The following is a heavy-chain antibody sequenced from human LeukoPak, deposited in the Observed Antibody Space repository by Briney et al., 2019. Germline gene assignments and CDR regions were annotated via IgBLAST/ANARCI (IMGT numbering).Heavy chain of an antibody. CDR3: ASYVLGDAFDI. V-gene: IGHV3-33*01. CDR2: IWYDGSNK. D-gene: IGHD3-3*02. Sequence: GRSLRLSCAASGFTFSSYGMHWVRQAPGKGLEWVAVIWYDGSNKYYADSVKGRFTISRDNSKNILYLQMNSLRAGDTAVYYCASYVLGDAFDIWGQGTMVTVSS. J-gene: IGHJ3*02. CDR1: GFTFSSYG.